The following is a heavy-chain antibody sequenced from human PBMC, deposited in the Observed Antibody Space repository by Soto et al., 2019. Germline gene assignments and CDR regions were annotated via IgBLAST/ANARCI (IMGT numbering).Heavy chain of an antibody. J-gene: IGHJ6*02. D-gene: IGHD3-16*01. CDR2: IESGGST. V-gene: IGHV3-53*02. Sequence: EVQLVETGGGVIQRGGSLRLSCNASGFTVSSSYMSWVRQAPGMGLEWVAVIESGGSTHYADSAKGRFTISRDNSKTMSYLQLHTLRAEDTAVYYCATDLGHLRPLNYSFYGLDVWGQGTTVTVSS. CDR1: GFTVSSSY. CDR3: ATDLGHLRPLNYSFYGLDV.